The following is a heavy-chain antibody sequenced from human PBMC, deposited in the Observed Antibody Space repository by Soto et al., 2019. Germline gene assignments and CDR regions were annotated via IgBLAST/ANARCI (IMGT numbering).Heavy chain of an antibody. D-gene: IGHD2-2*01. Sequence: SETLSLTCTVSGGSISSYYWSWIRQPPGKGLEWIGYIYYSGSTNYNPSLKSRVTISVDTSKNQFSLKLSSVTAADTAVYYCARLLTLVDWFDPWGQGTLVTVSS. CDR2: IYYSGST. V-gene: IGHV4-59*08. CDR1: GGSISSYY. J-gene: IGHJ5*02. CDR3: ARLLTLVDWFDP.